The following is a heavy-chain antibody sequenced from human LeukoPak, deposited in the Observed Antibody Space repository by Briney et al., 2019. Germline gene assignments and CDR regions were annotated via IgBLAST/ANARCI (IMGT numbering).Heavy chain of an antibody. J-gene: IGHJ4*02. CDR2: INPNSGGT. D-gene: IGHD5-18*01. V-gene: IGHV1-2*02. CDR3: ARDGGYSYPRGFDY. CDR1: GYTFTGYY. Sequence: ASVKVSCKASGYTFTGYYMHWVRQAPGQGLEWMGWINPNSGGTNYAQKFQGRVTMTRDTSISTAYMELSRLRSDDTAAYYCARDGGYSYPRGFDYWGQGTLVTVSS.